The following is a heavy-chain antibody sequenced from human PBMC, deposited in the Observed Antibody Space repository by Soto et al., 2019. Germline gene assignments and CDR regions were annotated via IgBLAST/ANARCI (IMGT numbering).Heavy chain of an antibody. CDR3: ATGNGPRWELLDYYGMDV. CDR1: GYTHTELS. V-gene: IGHV1-24*01. D-gene: IGHD1-26*01. J-gene: IGHJ6*02. CDR2: FDPEDGET. Sequence: ASLKVSCKVFGYTHTELSIHWVRHAPGKGLEWMGGFDPEDGETIYAQKFQGRVTMTEDTSTDTAYMELSSVRSEDTAVYYCATGNGPRWELLDYYGMDVWGQGTTVTVSS.